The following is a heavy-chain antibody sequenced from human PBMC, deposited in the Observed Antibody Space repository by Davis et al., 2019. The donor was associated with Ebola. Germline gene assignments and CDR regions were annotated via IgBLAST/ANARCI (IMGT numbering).Heavy chain of an antibody. CDR2: INSDGTTT. J-gene: IGHJ3*01. CDR1: RFTFSDSW. Sequence: HTGGSLRLSCAASRFTFSDSWMHWVRQVPGKGLMWVVRINSDGTTTHYADSVKGRFTISRDNAEKTLYLQMDSLTDDDTALYYCTRGVDTTLASWSDALDVWGQGTMVTVSS. D-gene: IGHD1-1*01. CDR3: TRGVDTTLASWSDALDV. V-gene: IGHV3-74*01.